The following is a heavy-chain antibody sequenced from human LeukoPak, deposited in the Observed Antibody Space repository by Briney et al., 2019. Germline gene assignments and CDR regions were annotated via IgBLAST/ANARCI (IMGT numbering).Heavy chain of an antibody. CDR3: AREAAANAVDC. CDR1: GFTFSSYE. Sequence: GGSLRLSCAVSGFTFSSYEMNWVRQAPGKGLEWVSYITRSGSTTYYADSVKGRLTISRDNAKSSLYLQMNSLRVEDTAVYYCAREAAANAVDCWGQGTLVTV. J-gene: IGHJ4*02. CDR2: ITRSGSTT. V-gene: IGHV3-48*03. D-gene: IGHD6-25*01.